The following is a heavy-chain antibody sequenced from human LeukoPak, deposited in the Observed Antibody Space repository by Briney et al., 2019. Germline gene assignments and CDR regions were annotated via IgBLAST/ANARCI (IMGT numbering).Heavy chain of an antibody. V-gene: IGHV3-21*01. CDR1: GFTFSSHG. J-gene: IGHJ4*02. CDR2: ISPSGGIT. D-gene: IGHD2-2*01. Sequence: GGSLRPSCAASGFTFSSHGMNWVRQAPGKGLEWVSGISPSGGITYYTDSVKGRFTISRDNAKNSLYLQMNSLRAEDTAVYYCARLRYQLPLDYWGQGTLVTVSS. CDR3: ARLRYQLPLDY.